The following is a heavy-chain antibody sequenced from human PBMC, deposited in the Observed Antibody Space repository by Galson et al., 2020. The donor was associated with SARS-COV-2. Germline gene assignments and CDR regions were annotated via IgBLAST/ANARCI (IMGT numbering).Heavy chain of an antibody. J-gene: IGHJ6*02. CDR1: GFTFRTSS. CDR3: ARSLRRIKKVGGVISRDYSYGMEV. Sequence: GGSLRLSCEASGFTFRTSSMHWVRQAPGKGPNWISLISDDGHETFYADSVKGRFTTSRDNSRNTLYLQMDSLRPEDTSIYYCARSLRRIKKVGGVISRDYSYGMEVWGQGTTLTVSS. V-gene: IGHV3-30*04. D-gene: IGHD3-16*02. CDR2: ISDDGHET.